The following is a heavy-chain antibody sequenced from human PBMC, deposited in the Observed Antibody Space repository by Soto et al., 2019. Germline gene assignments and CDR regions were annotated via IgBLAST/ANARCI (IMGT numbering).Heavy chain of an antibody. D-gene: IGHD2-21*01. Sequence: QVQLVQSGAEVKKPGASVKVSCKASGYTFTRYYIHGVGKAPGQGLERMGIINPSGGSTSYAQKFQGRVTMTRDTSTSTVYMELSSLRSEDTAVYYCARVFVESLFDYWGQGTLVTVSS. V-gene: IGHV1-46*01. CDR3: ARVFVESLFDY. J-gene: IGHJ4*02. CDR1: GYTFTRYY. CDR2: INPSGGST.